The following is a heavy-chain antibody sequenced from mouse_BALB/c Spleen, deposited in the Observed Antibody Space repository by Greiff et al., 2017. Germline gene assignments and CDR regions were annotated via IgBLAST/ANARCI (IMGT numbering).Heavy chain of an antibody. CDR1: GDSITSGY. CDR3: AKLYYGNYDYAMDY. D-gene: IGHD2-1*01. V-gene: IGHV3-8*02. CDR2: ISYSGST. J-gene: IGHJ4*01. Sequence: EVQVVESGPSLVKPSQTLSLTCSVTGDSITSGYWNWIRKFPGNKLEYMGYISYSGSTYYNPSLKSRISITRDTSKNQYYLQLNSVTTEDTATYYCAKLYYGNYDYAMDYWGQGTSVTVSS.